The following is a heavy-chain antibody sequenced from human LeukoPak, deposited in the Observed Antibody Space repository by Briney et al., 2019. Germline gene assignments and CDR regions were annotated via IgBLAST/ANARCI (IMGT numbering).Heavy chain of an antibody. CDR2: INTDGSST. Sequence: GGSLRLSCAASGFTFSSYWMHWVRQAPGKGLVWVSRINTDGSSTSYADSVKGRFTISRDNAKNTLYLQMTSLRAEDTAVYFCARDRVIMVRGAESLFGYWGQVTLVTVSS. CDR3: ARDRVIMVRGAESLFGY. CDR1: GFTFSSYW. D-gene: IGHD3-10*01. V-gene: IGHV3-74*01. J-gene: IGHJ4*02.